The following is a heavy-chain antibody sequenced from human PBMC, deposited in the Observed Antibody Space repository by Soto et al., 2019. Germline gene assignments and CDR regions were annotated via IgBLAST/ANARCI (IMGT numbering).Heavy chain of an antibody. V-gene: IGHV3-48*01. D-gene: IGHD2-15*01. CDR1: GFTFSDYN. J-gene: IGHJ4*02. CDR2: VSTGSSTT. Sequence: GGSLRLSCAASGFTFSDYNMNWVRLAPGKGLEWVSYVSTGSSTTYYADSVKGRFTISRDDAKNSLYLQVNSLRVEDTAVYYCATSYSDPFDYWGQGTLVTVSS. CDR3: ATSYSDPFDY.